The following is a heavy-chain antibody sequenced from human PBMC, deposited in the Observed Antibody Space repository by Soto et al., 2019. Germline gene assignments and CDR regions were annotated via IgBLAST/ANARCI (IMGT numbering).Heavy chain of an antibody. J-gene: IGHJ4*02. Sequence: SETLSLTCAVYGGSFSGYYWSWVRQSPGKGLEWIGEINHSGSTNYNPSLKSRVTISVDTSKNQFSLKLSSVTAADTAVYYCARSRKQGPNYWGQGTLVTVSS. CDR2: INHSGST. V-gene: IGHV4-34*01. CDR3: ARSRKQGPNY. CDR1: GGSFSGYY.